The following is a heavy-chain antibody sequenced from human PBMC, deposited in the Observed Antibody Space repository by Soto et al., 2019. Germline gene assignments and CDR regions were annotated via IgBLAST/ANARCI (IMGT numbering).Heavy chain of an antibody. CDR3: AKDIWGTYRGALDI. CDR1: GFTFDDYA. CDR2: ISWNTVSI. J-gene: IGHJ3*02. D-gene: IGHD3-16*02. V-gene: IGHV3-9*01. Sequence: EVQLAESGGGLVQPGRSLRLSCAASGFTFDDYAMHWVRQAPGKGLEWVSGISWNTVSIVYADSVRGRFTISRDNAKNSLYLQMNSLRAEDTALYYCAKDIWGTYRGALDIWGQGTMVTVSS.